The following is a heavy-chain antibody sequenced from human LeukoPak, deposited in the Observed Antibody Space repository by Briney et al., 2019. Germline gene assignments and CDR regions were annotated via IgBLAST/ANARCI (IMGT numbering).Heavy chain of an antibody. CDR3: ARLSAGSHPDY. D-gene: IGHD1-26*01. CDR1: GGSISSSSYY. Sequence: PSETLSLTCTVSGGSISSSSYYWGWIRQPPGKGLEWIGSIYYSGSTYYNPSLKSRVTISVDTSKNQFSLKLSSVTAADTAVYYCARLSAGSHPDYWGQGTLVTVSS. J-gene: IGHJ4*02. CDR2: IYYSGST. V-gene: IGHV4-39*01.